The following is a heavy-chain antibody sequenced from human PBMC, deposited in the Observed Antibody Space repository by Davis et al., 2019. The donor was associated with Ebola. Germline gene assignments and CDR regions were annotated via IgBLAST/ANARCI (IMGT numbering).Heavy chain of an antibody. CDR3: ARGSVLVVYAMPSPVDY. D-gene: IGHD2-8*02. J-gene: IGHJ4*02. Sequence: SVKVSCKASGGTFSSYAISWVRQAPGQGLEWMGGIIPIFGTANYAQKFQGRVTITADKSTSTAYMELSSLRSEDTAVYYCARGSVLVVYAMPSPVDYWGQGTLVTVSS. CDR2: IIPIFGTA. V-gene: IGHV1-69*06. CDR1: GGTFSSYA.